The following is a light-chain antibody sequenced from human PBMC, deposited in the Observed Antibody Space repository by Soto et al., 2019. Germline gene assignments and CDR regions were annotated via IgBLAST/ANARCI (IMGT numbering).Light chain of an antibody. CDR3: QQYGSSGT. CDR2: GAS. Sequence: VLPQSPATLSLSPGERATLSCRAGQSISTYLAWYQQKPGQAPRLLIYGASNRATGIPDRFSGSGSGTDFTLTISRLEPEDFAVYYCQQYGSSGTFGQGTKVDI. J-gene: IGKJ1*01. CDR1: QSISTY. V-gene: IGKV3-20*01.